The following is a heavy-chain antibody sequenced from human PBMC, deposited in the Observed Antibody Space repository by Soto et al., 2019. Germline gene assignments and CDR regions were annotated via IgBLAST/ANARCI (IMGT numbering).Heavy chain of an antibody. Sequence: GESLKISCKGSGYSFTSYWISWERQMPGKGLEWMGRIDPSDSYTNYSPSFQGHVTISADKSISTAYLQWSSLKASDTAMYYCATHYYDSSGYSPSYYYYGMDVWGQGTTVTVSS. D-gene: IGHD3-22*01. CDR3: ATHYYDSSGYSPSYYYYGMDV. CDR2: IDPSDSYT. CDR1: GYSFTSYW. V-gene: IGHV5-10-1*01. J-gene: IGHJ6*02.